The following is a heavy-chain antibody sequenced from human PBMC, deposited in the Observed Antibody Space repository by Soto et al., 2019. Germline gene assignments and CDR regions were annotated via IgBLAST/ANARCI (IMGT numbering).Heavy chain of an antibody. V-gene: IGHV3-23*01. CDR1: GFTFSTYA. D-gene: IGHD6-19*01. CDR2: ISGSGDST. J-gene: IGHJ4*02. Sequence: EVQLLESGGGLVQPGGSLRLSCAASGFTFSTYAMNWVRQAPGKGLEWVSGISGSGDSTYYADSVKGRFTVSRDNSKNTLYLQMNSLRAEDMAVFYCAKERSSGWSLDYWGQGTLVTVSS. CDR3: AKERSSGWSLDY.